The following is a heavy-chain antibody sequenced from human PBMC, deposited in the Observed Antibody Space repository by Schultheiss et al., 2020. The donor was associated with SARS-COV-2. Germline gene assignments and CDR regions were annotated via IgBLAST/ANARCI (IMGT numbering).Heavy chain of an antibody. CDR2: VGTSDDT. D-gene: IGHD2-21*02. V-gene: IGHV3-13*04. Sequence: GGSLRLSCSASGFTFSSYAMHWVRQATGKGLEWVSAVGTSDDTYYQASVKGRFTISRDNSKNTLYLQMNSLRAEDTAVYYCARAVGDCTYDYWGQGTLVTVSS. CDR3: ARAVGDCTYDY. J-gene: IGHJ4*02. CDR1: GFTFSSYA.